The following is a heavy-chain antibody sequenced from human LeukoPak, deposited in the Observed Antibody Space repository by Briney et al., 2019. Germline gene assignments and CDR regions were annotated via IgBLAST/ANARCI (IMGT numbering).Heavy chain of an antibody. D-gene: IGHD3-16*01. CDR2: IWNDESNR. Sequence: PGGSLRLSCKASGFSFRNHGMHWVRQAPGKGLEWVAFIWNDESNRLYRDSVKGRFTISRDNAKNSLYLQMSNLRAEDTAVYFCARGGGLDVWGQGATVTVSS. CDR1: GFSFRNHG. CDR3: ARGGGLDV. J-gene: IGHJ6*02. V-gene: IGHV3-33*03.